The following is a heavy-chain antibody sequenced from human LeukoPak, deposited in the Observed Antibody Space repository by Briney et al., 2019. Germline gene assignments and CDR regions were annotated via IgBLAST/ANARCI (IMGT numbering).Heavy chain of an antibody. CDR1: GDSVNSGSYY. D-gene: IGHD5-12*01. Sequence: SETLSLTCTVSGDSVNSGSYYWGWIRQPPGKGLDWIGSIYYSGSTYYNPSLKSRVTISVDTSKNQFSLKLRSVTAADTAIYYCARGPLDSGYTYFDYWGQGTLVSVAS. CDR2: IYYSGST. CDR3: ARGPLDSGYTYFDY. J-gene: IGHJ4*02. V-gene: IGHV4-39*07.